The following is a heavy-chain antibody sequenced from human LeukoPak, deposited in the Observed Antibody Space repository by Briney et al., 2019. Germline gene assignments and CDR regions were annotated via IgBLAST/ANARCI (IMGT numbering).Heavy chain of an antibody. Sequence: SETLSLTCTVSGGSISTYSWTWIRQPPGKGLEGIGNICYSGSTNYNPSLKSRVTISIDTSKNQFSLKVSSVTPADTAVYYCARAHSSGWPHMFDPWGQGTLVTVPS. D-gene: IGHD6-19*01. J-gene: IGHJ5*02. CDR1: GGSISTYS. CDR3: ARAHSSGWPHMFDP. V-gene: IGHV4-59*01. CDR2: ICYSGST.